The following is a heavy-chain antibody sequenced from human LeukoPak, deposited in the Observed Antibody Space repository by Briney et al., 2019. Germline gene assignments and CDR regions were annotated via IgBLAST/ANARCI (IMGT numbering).Heavy chain of an antibody. CDR3: ARDWGVSARPGYMDV. Sequence: SETLSLTCAVSGGSISSGGYSWSWIRQPPGKGLAWIGYVYDSGSTYYNPSLKSRVTISVDTSKTQFSLRLSSVTAADTAVYYCARDWGVSARPGYMDVWGKGTTVTVSS. CDR1: GGSISSGGYS. V-gene: IGHV4-30-4*07. J-gene: IGHJ6*03. D-gene: IGHD6-6*01. CDR2: VYDSGST.